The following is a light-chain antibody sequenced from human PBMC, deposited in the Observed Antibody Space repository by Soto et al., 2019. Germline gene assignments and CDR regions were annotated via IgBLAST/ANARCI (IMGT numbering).Light chain of an antibody. CDR1: NSDVGGYNY. Sequence: SALAQPPSASGSPGQSVAISCTGTNSDVGGYNYVSWYQQHPGKAPKLIIYDVNKRPSGVPDRFSGSKSGNTASLTVSGLQAEDEADYYCSSYAGSTTFDVFGTGTKVTVL. CDR2: DVN. V-gene: IGLV2-8*01. CDR3: SSYAGSTTFDV. J-gene: IGLJ1*01.